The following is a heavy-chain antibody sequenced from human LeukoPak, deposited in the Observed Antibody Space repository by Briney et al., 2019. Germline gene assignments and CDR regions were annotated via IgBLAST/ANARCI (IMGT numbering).Heavy chain of an antibody. D-gene: IGHD2-2*01. CDR2: INHSGRT. CDR3: ARDVVVVPAAIHYGMDV. Sequence: SETLSLTCAVYGGSFSDYFWGWIRQPPGKGLEWIGEINHSGRTYYNPSLKGRVTISVDTSKNQFSLNLSSVTAADTAVYYCARDVVVVPAAIHYGMDVWGQGTTVTVSS. V-gene: IGHV4-34*01. J-gene: IGHJ6*02. CDR1: GGSFSDYF.